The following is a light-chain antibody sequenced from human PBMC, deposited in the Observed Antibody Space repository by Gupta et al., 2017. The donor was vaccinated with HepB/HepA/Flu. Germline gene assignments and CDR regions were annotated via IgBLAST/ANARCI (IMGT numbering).Light chain of an antibody. CDR1: SNNVGHEG. Sequence: QAGLTQPPSVSTGLRQTATLTCTGNSNNVGHEGAVWLQQHQGHPPKLLSYKNNDRPSGISERFSASRSGNTASLTITEVQPEDEADYYCSVWDSSLNAHVFGTGTKVNVL. J-gene: IGLJ1*01. CDR2: KNN. V-gene: IGLV10-54*04. CDR3: SVWDSSLNAHV.